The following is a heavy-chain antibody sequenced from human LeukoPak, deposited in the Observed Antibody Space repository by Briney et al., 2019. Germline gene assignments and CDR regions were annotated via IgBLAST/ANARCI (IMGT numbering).Heavy chain of an antibody. D-gene: IGHD3-10*01. CDR1: GGSISSGGYY. CDR3: ARASGYYYGMGV. Sequence: SETLSLTCTVSGGSISSGGYYWSWMRQHPGKGLEWIGYIYYSGSTYYNPSLKSRVTISVDTSKSQFSLKLSSVTAADTAVYYCARASGYYYGMGVWGQGTTVTVSS. CDR2: IYYSGST. J-gene: IGHJ6*02. V-gene: IGHV4-31*03.